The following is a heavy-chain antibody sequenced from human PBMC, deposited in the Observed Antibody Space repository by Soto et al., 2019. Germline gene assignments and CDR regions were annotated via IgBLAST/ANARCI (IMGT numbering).Heavy chain of an antibody. D-gene: IGHD2-15*01. J-gene: IGHJ4*02. CDR3: ASGYCSGGSCYHLSNFDY. V-gene: IGHV1-46*03. Sequence: ASVKVSCKASGYTFTSYYMHWVRQAPGQGLEWMGIISPSGGSTSYAQKFQGRVTMTRDTSTSTVYMELSSLRSEDTAVYYCASGYCSGGSCYHLSNFDYWGQGTLVTVSS. CDR2: ISPSGGST. CDR1: GYTFTSYY.